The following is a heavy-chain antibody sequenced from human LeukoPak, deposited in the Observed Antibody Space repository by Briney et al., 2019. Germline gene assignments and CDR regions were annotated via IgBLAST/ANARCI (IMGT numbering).Heavy chain of an antibody. CDR1: GFTYNNYG. J-gene: IGHJ4*02. CDR2: ISYDGSDK. Sequence: GGSLRLSCAASGFTYNNYGMHWVRQAPGKGLEWLTFISYDGSDKSYADSVKGRFIISRDNSKKTLYLQMNSPTADDTAVYYCAKDVSTGWSFDSWGQGTLVTVSS. CDR3: AKDVSTGWSFDS. D-gene: IGHD6-19*01. V-gene: IGHV3-30*02.